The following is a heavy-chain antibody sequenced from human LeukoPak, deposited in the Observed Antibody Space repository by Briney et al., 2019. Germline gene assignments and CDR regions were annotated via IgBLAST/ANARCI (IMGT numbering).Heavy chain of an antibody. J-gene: IGHJ4*02. Sequence: ASVKVSCKASGYTFTSYDINWVRQAPGQGLEWMGWMNPNSGNTDYAQKFQGRVTMTRNTSISTAYMELSSLRSEDTAVYYCARDTRQGGFDYWGQGTLVTVSS. V-gene: IGHV1-8*01. CDR2: MNPNSGNT. CDR3: ARDTRQGGFDY. D-gene: IGHD3-16*01. CDR1: GYTFTSYD.